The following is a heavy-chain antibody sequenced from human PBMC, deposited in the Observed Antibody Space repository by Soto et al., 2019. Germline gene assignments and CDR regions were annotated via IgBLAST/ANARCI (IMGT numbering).Heavy chain of an antibody. CDR2: IYHSGST. D-gene: IGHD4-17*01. V-gene: IGHV4-4*02. Sequence: QVQLQESGPGLVKPSGTLSLTCAVSSGSISSSNWWSWVRQPPGKGLEWIGEIYHSGSTNYNPSLKSRVTISEEKSKNQFSLKLSSVTAADTAVYYCAGLVDYGDYGLYYYYYMDVWGKGTTVTVSS. CDR3: AGLVDYGDYGLYYYYYMDV. CDR1: SGSISSSNW. J-gene: IGHJ6*03.